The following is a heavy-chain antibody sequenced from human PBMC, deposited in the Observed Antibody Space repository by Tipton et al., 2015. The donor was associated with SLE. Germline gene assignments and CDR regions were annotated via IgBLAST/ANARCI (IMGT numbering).Heavy chain of an antibody. CDR1: GGSISSHY. CDR2: FYYSGGT. D-gene: IGHD6-19*01. Sequence: TLSLTCTVSGGSISSHYWTWIRQPPGKGLEWIGYFYYSGGTSYNPSLKSRVTISLDTSKSQLSLKLRSVTAADTAVYYCATEGSGWSHYMDVWGKGTTVTVSS. J-gene: IGHJ6*03. V-gene: IGHV4-59*11. CDR3: ATEGSGWSHYMDV.